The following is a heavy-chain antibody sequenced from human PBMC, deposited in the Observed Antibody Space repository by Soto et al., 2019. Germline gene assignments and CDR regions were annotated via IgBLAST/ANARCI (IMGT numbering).Heavy chain of an antibody. D-gene: IGHD3-10*01. CDR3: AREALWFGELRMAFDI. J-gene: IGHJ3*02. Sequence: QVQLQQWGAGLLKPSETLSLTCAVYGGSFSGYYWSWIRQPPGKGLEWIGEINHSGSTNYNPSLKSRVTIAVDTSKNQFSRKLSSVTAADTAVYYCAREALWFGELRMAFDIWGQGTMVTVSS. CDR1: GGSFSGYY. V-gene: IGHV4-34*01. CDR2: INHSGST.